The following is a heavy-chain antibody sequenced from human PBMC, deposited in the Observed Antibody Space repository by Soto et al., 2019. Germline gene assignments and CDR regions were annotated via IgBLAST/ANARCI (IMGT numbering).Heavy chain of an antibody. CDR1: GFTFRNYA. D-gene: IGHD6-6*01. Sequence: QVQLVESGGGLVQPGRSLRVSCAASGFTFRNYAIHWVRQAPGKGLEWVAVISFDGRNKYYADSVKGRFTISRDNSKNTLYLQMNSLRGEDTAVYDCECGGDIAASPAGDYCYGVDVWGQGTSVTVSS. CDR2: ISFDGRNK. J-gene: IGHJ6*02. CDR3: ECGGDIAASPAGDYCYGVDV. V-gene: IGHV3-30*04.